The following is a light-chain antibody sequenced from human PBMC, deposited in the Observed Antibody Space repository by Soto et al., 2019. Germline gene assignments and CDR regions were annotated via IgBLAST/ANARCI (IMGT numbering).Light chain of an antibody. CDR3: SSYTTSNTRQTV. Sequence: QSVVTQLASGGGPHGQAITISCTETSSDVGGYNYVSWYQHHPGKAPKLIIYDVTNRPSGVSNPFSGSKSGNTASLTISGLQPEDEADYYCSSYTTSNTRQTVFGTGTKVPVL. J-gene: IGLJ1*01. CDR2: DVT. V-gene: IGLV2-14*03. CDR1: SSDVGGYNY.